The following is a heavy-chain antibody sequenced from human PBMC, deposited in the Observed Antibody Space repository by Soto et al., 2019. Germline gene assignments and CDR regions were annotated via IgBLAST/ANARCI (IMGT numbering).Heavy chain of an antibody. Sequence: TLSLTGTVSVDSLSSRGHYWSWIRQHPGKGLEWIGHIYDSVNTYYSPSLRSRVTISADMSKNQFSLNLRSVTAADPAVYYCATMTHLLIWFGKWDYWGQGTLVTVSS. CDR1: VDSLSSRGHY. CDR3: ATMTHLLIWFGKWDY. J-gene: IGHJ4*02. V-gene: IGHV4-31*03. D-gene: IGHD3-10*01. CDR2: IYDSVNT.